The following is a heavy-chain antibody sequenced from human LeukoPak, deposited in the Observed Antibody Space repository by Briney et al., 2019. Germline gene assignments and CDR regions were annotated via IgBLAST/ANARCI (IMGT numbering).Heavy chain of an antibody. CDR2: TYYGGST. CDR3: ARIDSTGYYYEYWSFDL. Sequence: SETLSLTCTVSGGSTSVNYWSWIRQPPGKGLEWIGYTYYGGSTNYNPSLKSRVTISVDTSKNQFSLRLSSLTAADTAVYYCARIDSTGYYYEYWSFDLWGRGTLVIVSS. V-gene: IGHV4-59*01. CDR1: GGSTSVNY. D-gene: IGHD3-22*01. J-gene: IGHJ2*01.